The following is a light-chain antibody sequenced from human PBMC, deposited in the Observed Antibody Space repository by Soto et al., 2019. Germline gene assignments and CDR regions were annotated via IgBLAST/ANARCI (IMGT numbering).Light chain of an antibody. CDR1: QSISSY. CDR2: AAS. CDR3: QQLYSKLWT. J-gene: IGKJ1*01. V-gene: IGKV1-9*01. Sequence: DIHLTQAPSSLAASLGERVTITCRASQSISSYLAWYQQKPGKAPKLLIYAASTLQSGVPSRFSGSGSGTEFTLTISSLQPEDFATYYCQQLYSKLWTFGQGTKVDI.